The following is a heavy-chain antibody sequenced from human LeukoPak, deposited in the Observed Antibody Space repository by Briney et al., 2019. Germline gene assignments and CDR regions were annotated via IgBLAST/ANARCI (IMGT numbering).Heavy chain of an antibody. Sequence: SETLSLTCTVSGGSISSSSYYWGWIRLPPGKGLEWIGSIYYSGSTYYNPSLKSRVTISVDTSKNQFSLKLSSVTAADTAVYYCARVLDTAMVTGAFDIWGQGTMVTVSS. J-gene: IGHJ3*02. D-gene: IGHD5-18*01. CDR1: GGSISSSSYY. CDR2: IYYSGST. V-gene: IGHV4-39*01. CDR3: ARVLDTAMVTGAFDI.